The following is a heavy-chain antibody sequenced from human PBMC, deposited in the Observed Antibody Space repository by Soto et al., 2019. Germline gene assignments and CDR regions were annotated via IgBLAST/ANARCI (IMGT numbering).Heavy chain of an antibody. V-gene: IGHV3-23*01. D-gene: IGHD5-12*01. CDR3: AKXAERDGYNFEYYYGMDV. CDR2: ISGSGGST. CDR1: GFTFSSYA. Sequence: GGSLRLSCAASGFTFSSYAMSWVRQAPGKGLEWVSAISGSGGSTYYADSVKGRFTISRDNSKNTLYLQMNSLRAEDTAVYYCAKXAERDGYNFEYYYGMDVWGQGTTVTVSS. J-gene: IGHJ6*02.